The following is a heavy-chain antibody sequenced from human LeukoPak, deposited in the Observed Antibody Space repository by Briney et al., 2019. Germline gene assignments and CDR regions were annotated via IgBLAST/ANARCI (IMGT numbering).Heavy chain of an antibody. Sequence: KPGGSLRLSCAASGFTFSSYAMSWVRQAPGKGPEWVSAISGSGGSTYYADSVKGRFTISRDNSKNTLYLQMNSLRAEDTAVYYCAKGTLGYCSSTSCYRPYYYYGMDVWGQGTTVTVSS. J-gene: IGHJ6*02. CDR3: AKGTLGYCSSTSCYRPYYYYGMDV. CDR1: GFTFSSYA. V-gene: IGHV3-23*01. D-gene: IGHD2-2*02. CDR2: ISGSGGST.